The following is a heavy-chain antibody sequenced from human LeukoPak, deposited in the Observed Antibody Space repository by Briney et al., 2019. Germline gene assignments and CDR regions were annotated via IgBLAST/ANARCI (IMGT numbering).Heavy chain of an antibody. V-gene: IGHV4-59*08. J-gene: IGHJ6*02. CDR3: ARTFYGSGNYYYYGMDV. CDR2: IYYSGST. CDR1: GGSISSYY. D-gene: IGHD3-10*01. Sequence: SETLSLTCTVSGGSISSYYWSWIRQPPGKGLEWIGYIYYSGSTNYNPSLKSRVTISVDTSKNQFSLKLSSVTAADTAVYYCARTFYGSGNYYYYGMDVWGQGTTVTVSS.